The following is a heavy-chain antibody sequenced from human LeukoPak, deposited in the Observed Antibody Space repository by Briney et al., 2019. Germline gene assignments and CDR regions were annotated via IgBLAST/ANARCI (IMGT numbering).Heavy chain of an antibody. CDR3: AKGKRYNWNGPKGYFDY. V-gene: IGHV3-33*06. D-gene: IGHD1-20*01. J-gene: IGHJ4*02. CDR1: GFTFSSYG. Sequence: GGSLRLSCAASGFTFSSYGMHWVRQAPGKGLEWVAVMSYDGNNEYYADSVKGRFTISRDNSKNMLFLQMNSLKAEDTAMYYCAKGKRYNWNGPKGYFDYWGQGTLVTVSS. CDR2: MSYDGNNE.